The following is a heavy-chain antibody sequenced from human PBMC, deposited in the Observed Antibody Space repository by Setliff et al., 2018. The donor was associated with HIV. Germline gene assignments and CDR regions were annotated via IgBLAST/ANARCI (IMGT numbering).Heavy chain of an antibody. Sequence: SETLSLTCSVSGDSISSGSYYWSWIRLPAGKGLEWIGQIHTTGSTNYNPSLKSRVTISMDTSKNQFSLNLNSVTATDTAVYYCAKRTFGSGRLDPWGQGTLVT. CDR3: AKRTFGSGRLDP. V-gene: IGHV4-61*09. J-gene: IGHJ5*02. CDR2: IHTTGST. D-gene: IGHD3-16*01. CDR1: GDSISSGSYY.